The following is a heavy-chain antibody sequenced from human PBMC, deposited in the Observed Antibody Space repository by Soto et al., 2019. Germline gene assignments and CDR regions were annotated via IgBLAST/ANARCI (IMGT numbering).Heavy chain of an antibody. CDR2: INPSGGST. J-gene: IGHJ6*03. D-gene: IGHD3-3*01. Sequence: ASVKVSCKASGYTFTSYYMHWVRQAPGQGLEWMGTINPSGGSTSYAQKFQGRVTMTRDTSTSTVYMELSSLRSEDTAVYYCAREVTIFGVVPNLTMDVWGKGTTVTVSS. CDR3: AREVTIFGVVPNLTMDV. V-gene: IGHV1-46*03. CDR1: GYTFTSYY.